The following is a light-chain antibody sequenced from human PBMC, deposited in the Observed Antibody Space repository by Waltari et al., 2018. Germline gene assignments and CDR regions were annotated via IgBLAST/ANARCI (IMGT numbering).Light chain of an antibody. J-gene: IGKJ1*01. CDR3: QQTYSIMWT. CDR1: QSSSTY. CDR2: TTS. V-gene: IGKV1-39*01. Sequence: DIQLTQSPSSLSASVGDRVTISCRASQSSSTYLNWYQQKPGKSPKRLIHTTSTLQSGVPSTFSGSGSGRDFTLTISSLRHEDFATYYCQQTYSIMWTFGQGTKVEIK.